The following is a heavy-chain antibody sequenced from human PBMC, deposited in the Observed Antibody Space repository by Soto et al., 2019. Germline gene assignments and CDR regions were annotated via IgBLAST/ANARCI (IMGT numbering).Heavy chain of an antibody. CDR3: AKTSYPNYYYYGMDV. CDR2: IYPGDSDT. Sequence: LKISCKGSGYSFTSYWIGWVRQMPGKGLEWMGIIYPGDSDTRYSPSFQGQVTISADKSISTAYLQWSSLKASDTAMYYCAKTSYPNYYYYGMDVWGQGTTVTVSS. J-gene: IGHJ6*02. CDR1: GYSFTSYW. V-gene: IGHV5-51*01. D-gene: IGHD1-26*01.